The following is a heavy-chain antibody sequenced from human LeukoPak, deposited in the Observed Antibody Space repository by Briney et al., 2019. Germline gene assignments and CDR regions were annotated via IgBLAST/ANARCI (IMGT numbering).Heavy chain of an antibody. CDR1: GGTFSSYA. CDR3: ARHDISPNQDMGLFDY. J-gene: IGHJ4*02. CDR2: IIPILGIA. Sequence: ASVKVSCKASGGTFSSYAISWVRQAPGQGLEWMGRIIPILGIANYAQKFQGRVTITADKSTSTAYMELSSLRSEDTAVYYCARHDISPNQDMGLFDYWGQGTLVTVSS. V-gene: IGHV1-69*04. D-gene: IGHD1-26*01.